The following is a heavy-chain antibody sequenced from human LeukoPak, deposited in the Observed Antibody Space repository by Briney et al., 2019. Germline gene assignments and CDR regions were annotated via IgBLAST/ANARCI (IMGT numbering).Heavy chain of an antibody. CDR1: GVSFSGYY. D-gene: IGHD1-26*01. CDR3: ARGRSGSYFYYYHYMDV. Sequence: SETLSLTCAVYGVSFSGYYWSWVRQPPGKGLEWIGEINHSGSTNYNPSLKSRVTISVDTSKNQFSLKLSSVTAADTAVYYCARGRSGSYFYYYHYMDVWGKGTTVTVSS. J-gene: IGHJ6*03. V-gene: IGHV4-34*01. CDR2: INHSGST.